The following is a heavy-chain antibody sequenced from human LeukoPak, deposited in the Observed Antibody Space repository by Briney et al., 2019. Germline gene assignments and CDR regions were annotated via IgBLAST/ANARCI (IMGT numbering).Heavy chain of an antibody. CDR2: INAGNGNT. Sequence: ASVKVSCKASGCTFTSYAMHWVRQAPGQRLEWMGWINAGNGNTKYSQKFQGRVTITRDTSASTAYMELSSLRSEDTAVYYCASCSGGSCYGGELDYWGQGTLVTVSS. J-gene: IGHJ4*02. CDR1: GCTFTSYA. D-gene: IGHD2-15*01. CDR3: ASCSGGSCYGGELDY. V-gene: IGHV1-3*01.